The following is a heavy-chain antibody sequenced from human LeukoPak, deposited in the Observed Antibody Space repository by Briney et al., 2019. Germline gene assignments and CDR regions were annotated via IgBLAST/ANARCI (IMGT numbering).Heavy chain of an antibody. Sequence: GGSLRLSCAASGFTFSSYGMHWVRQAPGRGLEWVAFIRYDGSNKYYADSVKGRFTISRDNSKNTLYLQMNSLRAEDTAVYYCAKIYRGITMVRGPSDYWGQGTLVTVSS. CDR3: AKIYRGITMVRGPSDY. J-gene: IGHJ4*02. CDR1: GFTFSSYG. D-gene: IGHD3-10*01. V-gene: IGHV3-30*02. CDR2: IRYDGSNK.